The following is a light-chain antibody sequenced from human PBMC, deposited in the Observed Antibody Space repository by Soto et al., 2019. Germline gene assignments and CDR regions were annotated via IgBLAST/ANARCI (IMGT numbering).Light chain of an antibody. Sequence: DIVMTQSPDPLAVSLGERATINCKSSQSVLYSSNNKNYLAWYQQKPGQPPKALIYWASTRESGVPDRFIGSGSGTDFTLTISSLQAEDVAVYYCQQYYTTPWTFGQGTKVDIK. V-gene: IGKV4-1*01. CDR3: QQYYTTPWT. CDR1: QSVLYSSNNKNY. J-gene: IGKJ1*01. CDR2: WAS.